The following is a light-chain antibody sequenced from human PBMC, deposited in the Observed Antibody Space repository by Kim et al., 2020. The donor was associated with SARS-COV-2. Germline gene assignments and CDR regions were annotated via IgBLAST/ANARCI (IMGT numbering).Light chain of an antibody. CDR2: WAS. V-gene: IGKV4-1*01. Sequence: DTIKCKSRQRVLKSYNNKNYLTWNQQKPRQRPKLLIYWASTRESGVPERFSGSGSGTDFTLTISSLQAEDVAVYYCQQYSGSPPYTFGQGTKLEIK. J-gene: IGKJ2*01. CDR1: QRVLKSYNNKNY. CDR3: QQYSGSPPYT.